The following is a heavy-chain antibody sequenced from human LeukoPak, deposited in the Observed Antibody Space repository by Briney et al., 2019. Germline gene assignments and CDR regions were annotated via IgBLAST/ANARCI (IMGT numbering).Heavy chain of an antibody. CDR3: ARAGDSSGYSDY. CDR1: GGSFSGYY. Sequence: SETLSLTCAVYGGSFSGYYWSWIRQPPAKGLEWIGVINHSGSTNYNPSLKSRVTISVDTSKNQFSLKLCSVTAADTDVYYCARAGDSSGYSDYWGQGTLVTVSS. J-gene: IGHJ4*02. V-gene: IGHV4-34*01. D-gene: IGHD3-22*01. CDR2: INHSGST.